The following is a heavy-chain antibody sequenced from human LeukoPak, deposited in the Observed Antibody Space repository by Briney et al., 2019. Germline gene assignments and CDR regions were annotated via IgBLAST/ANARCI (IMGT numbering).Heavy chain of an antibody. V-gene: IGHV3-48*03. J-gene: IGHJ4*02. CDR1: GFTFSSYE. CDR3: AGGSGSYRPMGY. CDR2: IGSSGSSI. Sequence: GGSLRLSCAASGFTFSSYEMNWVRQAPGKGLEWVSHIGSSGSSIYYAASVKGRFTISRDNAKNSLYLQMNSLRDEDTAVYYCAGGSGSYRPMGYCGQGTLVTVSS. D-gene: IGHD3-22*01.